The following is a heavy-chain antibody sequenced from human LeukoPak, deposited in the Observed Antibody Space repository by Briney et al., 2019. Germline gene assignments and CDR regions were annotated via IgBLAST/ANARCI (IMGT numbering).Heavy chain of an antibody. CDR1: GFTFSTYS. CDR3: ARFAAGGSYYYYMDV. D-gene: IGHD6-25*01. V-gene: IGHV3-48*01. CDR2: IGTSSTTI. J-gene: IGHJ6*03. Sequence: GGSLRLSCAASGFTFSTYSMNWVRQAPGKGLEWVSNIGTSSTTIYYADSVKGRFTISRDNAKNSLYLQMNSLRADDTAVYYCARFAAGGSYYYYMDVWGKGTTVTVSS.